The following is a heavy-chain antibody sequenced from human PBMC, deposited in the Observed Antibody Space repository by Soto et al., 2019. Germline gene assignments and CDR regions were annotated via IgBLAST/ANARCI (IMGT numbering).Heavy chain of an antibody. V-gene: IGHV2-5*02. CDR1: AFSLSTGGVG. CDR3: IQSRCGGDCLQSYASYYYYGMDV. D-gene: IGHD2-21*02. CDR2: IYWDDDK. J-gene: IGHJ6*02. Sequence: QITLKESGPTLVKPTQTLTLTCTFSAFSLSTGGVGVGWIRQPPGKALEWLALIYWDDDKRYSPSLRSRLTITNDTSTNXVXLXMXXMDPVDTATYYCIQSRCGGDCLQSYASYYYYGMDVWGQGTTVTVSS.